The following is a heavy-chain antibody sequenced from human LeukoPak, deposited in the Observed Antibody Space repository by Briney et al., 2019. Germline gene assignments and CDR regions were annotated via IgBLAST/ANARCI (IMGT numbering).Heavy chain of an antibody. D-gene: IGHD2-2*01. CDR3: ARTPVPYCSSTSCYADWFDP. CDR2: ISYDGSNK. CDR1: GFTFSSYA. V-gene: IGHV3-30*04. Sequence: GRPLRLSCAASGFTFSSYAMHWVRQAPGKGLEWVAVISYDGSNKYYADSVKGRFTISRDNSKNTLHLQMNSLRAEDTAVYYCARTPVPYCSSTSCYADWFDPWGQGTLVTVSS. J-gene: IGHJ5*02.